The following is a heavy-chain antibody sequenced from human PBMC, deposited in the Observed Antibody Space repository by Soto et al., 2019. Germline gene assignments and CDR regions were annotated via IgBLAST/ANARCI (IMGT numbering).Heavy chain of an antibody. J-gene: IGHJ4*02. D-gene: IGHD1-7*01. CDR3: ARDMTRTEVPHFDS. CDR2: IIPISGAA. CDR1: GGTFSNYV. V-gene: IGHV1-69*06. Sequence: QVQLVQSGAEVKKPGSSVKVSCKASGGTFSNYVVNWVRQAPGQGLEWMGRIIPISGAANYAQKFQGRVTITTDKSTNTTNMEMSSLRSEDTAVYYCARDMTRTEVPHFDSWGQGTLVTVSS.